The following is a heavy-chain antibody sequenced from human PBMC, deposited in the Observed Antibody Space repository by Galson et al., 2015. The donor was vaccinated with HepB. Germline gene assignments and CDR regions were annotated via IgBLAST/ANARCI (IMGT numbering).Heavy chain of an antibody. CDR1: GFTFSGYA. CDR3: AEDRKSPHSYYNGMDV. CDR2: ISGSGGTT. J-gene: IGHJ6*02. V-gene: IGHV3-23*01. Sequence: SLRLSCAASGFTFSGYAMSWVRQAPGKGLEWVSAISGSGGTTYYADSVKGRLTSSRDNARNTMYLQMNSLRAEDTAVYYCAEDRKSPHSYYNGMDVWGQGTTVTVSS.